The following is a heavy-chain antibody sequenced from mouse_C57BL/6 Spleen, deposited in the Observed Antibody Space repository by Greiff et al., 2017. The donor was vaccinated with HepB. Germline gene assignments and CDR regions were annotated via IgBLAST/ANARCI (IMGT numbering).Heavy chain of an antibody. Sequence: EVQLQQPGAELVKPGASVKVSCKASGYTFTSYWMHWVKQRPEQGLEWIGRIDPEDGDTEYAPKFQGKATMTADTSSNTAYLQLSSLTSEDTAVYYCTCYYYGSSDWYFDVWGTGTTVTVSS. CDR2: IDPEDGDT. V-gene: IGHV14-1*01. CDR1: GYTFTSYW. D-gene: IGHD1-1*01. CDR3: TCYYYGSSDWYFDV. J-gene: IGHJ1*03.